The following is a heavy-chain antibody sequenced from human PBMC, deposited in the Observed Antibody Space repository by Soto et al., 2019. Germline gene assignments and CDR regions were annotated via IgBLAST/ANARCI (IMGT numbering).Heavy chain of an antibody. J-gene: IGHJ4*02. CDR3: ARTPYSTSWYYFDF. CDR1: GFSLSTTGVG. CDR2: IYWDDDK. Sequence: SGPTLVNPTQTLTLTCTFSGFSLSTTGVGVGWIRQPPGKALDWLALIYWDDDKRYSPSLKSRLTITKDTSKNQVVLTMTNMDPIDTATYYCARTPYSTSWYYFDFWGQGILVTVSS. D-gene: IGHD6-13*01. V-gene: IGHV2-5*02.